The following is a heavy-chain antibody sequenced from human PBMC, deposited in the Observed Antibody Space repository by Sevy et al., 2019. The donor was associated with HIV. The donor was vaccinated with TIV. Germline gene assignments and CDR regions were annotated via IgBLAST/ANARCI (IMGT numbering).Heavy chain of an antibody. D-gene: IGHD3-22*01. CDR3: ARKYDSSGYFDY. J-gene: IGHJ4*02. CDR2: ISGSGGSGDKT. CDR1: GFTFSNYA. V-gene: IGHV3-23*01. Sequence: LSLTCAASGFTFSNYAMNWVHQAPGKGLVWVSGISGSGGSGDKTNYADSVKGRFTISRDDSKNSLYLQLNSLRAEDTAIYYCARKYDSSGYFDYWGQGTLVTVSS.